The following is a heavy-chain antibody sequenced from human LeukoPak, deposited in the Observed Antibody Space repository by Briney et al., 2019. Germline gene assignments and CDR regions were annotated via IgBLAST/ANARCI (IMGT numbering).Heavy chain of an antibody. CDR3: ARDYNQDYYYYMDV. CDR1: GFTFSSYS. J-gene: IGHJ6*03. CDR2: ISSSSSYI. V-gene: IGHV3-21*01. Sequence: GGSLRLSCPASGFTFSSYSMNWVRQAPGKGLDGVYSISSSSSYIYYADSVKGRFTISRDNAKNSLYLQMNSLRAVDTAVYYCARDYNQDYYYYMDVWGKGTTVTISS. D-gene: IGHD1-1*01.